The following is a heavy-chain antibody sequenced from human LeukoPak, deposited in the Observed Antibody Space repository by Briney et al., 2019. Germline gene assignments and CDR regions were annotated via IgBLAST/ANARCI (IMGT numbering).Heavy chain of an antibody. D-gene: IGHD2-15*01. CDR3: ARGAPFGGSWLREGFDY. J-gene: IGHJ4*02. CDR1: GFTFSSYA. V-gene: IGHV3-23*01. Sequence: PGGSLRLSCAASGFTFSSYAMSWVRQAPGKGLEWVSAISGSGGSTYYADSVKGRFTISRDNSKNTLYLQMNSLRAEDTAVYYCARGAPFGGSWLREGFDYWGQGTLVTVSS. CDR2: ISGSGGST.